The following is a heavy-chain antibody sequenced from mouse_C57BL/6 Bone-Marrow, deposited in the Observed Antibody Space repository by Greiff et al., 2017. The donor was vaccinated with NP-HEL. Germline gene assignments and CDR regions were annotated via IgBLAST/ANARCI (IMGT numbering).Heavy chain of an antibody. CDR2: IDPSDSYT. Sequence: QVQLQQPGAELVMPGASVKLSCKASGYTFTSYWMHWVKQRPGQGLEWIGEIDPSDSYTNYNQKFKGKSTLTVDKSSSTAYMQLSSLTSEDSAVYYCAREWGLGREDAMDYWGQGTSVTVSS. CDR3: AREWGLGREDAMDY. V-gene: IGHV1-69*01. D-gene: IGHD4-1*01. J-gene: IGHJ4*01. CDR1: GYTFTSYW.